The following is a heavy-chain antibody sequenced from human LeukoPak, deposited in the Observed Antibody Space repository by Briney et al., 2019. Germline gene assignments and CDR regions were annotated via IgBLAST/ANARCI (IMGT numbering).Heavy chain of an antibody. CDR3: ASSPVGLADFGFDS. CDR1: YGSMNNYY. D-gene: IGHD4-17*01. CDR2: IFYTGST. Sequence: SETLSLTCSVSYGSMNNYYWNWIRQPPGKGLEWVGRIFYTGSTKCNPSLGSRVTISVDTSKNQFSLQLGSVTAADTAVYYCASSPVGLADFGFDSWGQGTLVTVSS. J-gene: IGHJ4*02. V-gene: IGHV4-59*03.